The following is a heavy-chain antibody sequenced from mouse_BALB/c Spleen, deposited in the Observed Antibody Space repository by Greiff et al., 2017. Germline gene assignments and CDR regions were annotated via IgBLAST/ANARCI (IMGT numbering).Heavy chain of an antibody. CDR1: GFTFSDYG. J-gene: IGHJ2*01. CDR3: ARDTGSRYYFDY. CDR2: ISNLAYSI. V-gene: IGHV5-15*02. D-gene: IGHD4-1*01. Sequence: EVQLQEFGGGLLQPGGSRKLSCAASGFTFSDYGMAWVRQAPGKGPEWVAFISNLAYSIYYADTVTGRFTISRENAKNTLYLEMSSLRSEDTAMYYCARDTGSRYYFDYWGQGTTLTVSS.